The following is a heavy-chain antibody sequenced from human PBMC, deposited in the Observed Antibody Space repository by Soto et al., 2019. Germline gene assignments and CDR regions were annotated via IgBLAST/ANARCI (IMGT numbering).Heavy chain of an antibody. CDR1: GYSFTSYW. Sequence: GESLKISCKGSGYSFTSYWIGWVRQMPGKGLEWMGIIYPGDSDTRYSPSFQGQVTTSADKSISTAYLQWSSLKASDTAMYYCARHGEAAGTESVWFDPWGQGTLVTVSS. CDR2: IYPGDSDT. V-gene: IGHV5-51*01. J-gene: IGHJ5*02. D-gene: IGHD6-13*01. CDR3: ARHGEAAGTESVWFDP.